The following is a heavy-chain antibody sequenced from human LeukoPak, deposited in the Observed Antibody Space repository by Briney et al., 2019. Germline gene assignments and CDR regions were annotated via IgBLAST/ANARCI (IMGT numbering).Heavy chain of an antibody. CDR3: AREGRPYGYFDY. CDR1: GFTVSGNY. Sequence: SGGSLRLSGAASGFTVSGNYMSWVRQAPGKGLEWVSVMNSGGSTYYADPVKGRFTISRDSSKNTLNLQMNSLRAEDTVVYYCAREGRPYGYFDYWGQGTLVTVSS. D-gene: IGHD2-21*01. CDR2: MNSGGST. V-gene: IGHV3-53*01. J-gene: IGHJ4*02.